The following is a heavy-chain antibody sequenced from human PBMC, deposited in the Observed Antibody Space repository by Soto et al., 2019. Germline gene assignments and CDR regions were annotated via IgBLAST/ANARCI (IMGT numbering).Heavy chain of an antibody. CDR3: TTAGIAARRDYYYGMDV. V-gene: IGHV3-15*07. CDR2: IKSKTDGGTT. CDR1: GFTFSNAW. Sequence: GGSLRLSCAASGFTFSNAWMNWVRQAPGKGLEWVGRIKSKTDGGTTDYAAPVKGRFTISRDDSKNTLYLQMNSLKTEDTAVYYCTTAGIAARRDYYYGMDVWGQGTTVTVSS. D-gene: IGHD6-6*01. J-gene: IGHJ6*02.